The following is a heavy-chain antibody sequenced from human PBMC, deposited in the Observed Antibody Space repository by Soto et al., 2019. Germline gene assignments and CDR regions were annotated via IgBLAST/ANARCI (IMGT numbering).Heavy chain of an antibody. Sequence: QVQLVESGGGLVKPGGSLRLSCAASGFTFSDYYMSWIRQAPGKGLEWVSYISSSSSYTNYADSVKGRFTISRDNAXXSLYLQMNSLRAEDTAVYYCARGRDSSGTDDAFDIWGQGTMVTVSS. D-gene: IGHD3-22*01. CDR3: ARGRDSSGTDDAFDI. CDR1: GFTFSDYY. J-gene: IGHJ3*02. V-gene: IGHV3-11*05. CDR2: ISSSSSYT.